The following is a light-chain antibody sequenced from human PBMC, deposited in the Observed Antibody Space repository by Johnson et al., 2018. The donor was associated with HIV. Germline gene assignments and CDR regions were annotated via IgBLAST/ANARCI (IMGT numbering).Light chain of an antibody. CDR3: GTWDSSLSVPG. J-gene: IGLJ1*01. CDR2: DHS. Sequence: QSVLTQPPSVSAAPGQRVTISCSGGIANIGNNYVSWFQHLPGSAPKLLVYDHSKRPSGIPDRFSGSKSGTSATLGITGLQTGDEADYYCGTWDSSLSVPGFGSGTKVTVL. V-gene: IGLV1-51*01. CDR1: IANIGNNY.